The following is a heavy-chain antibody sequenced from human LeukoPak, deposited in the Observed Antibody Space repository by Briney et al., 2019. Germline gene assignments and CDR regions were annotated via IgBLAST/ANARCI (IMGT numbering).Heavy chain of an antibody. CDR1: GGSISSYY. CDR3: ARESLPSATMVRGVSDY. D-gene: IGHD3-10*01. Sequence: PSETLSLTCTVSGGSISSYYWSWIRQTPGKGLEWIGYIYYSGSTNFNPSLKSRVTISVDTSKNQFSLKLSSVTAADTAVYYCARESLPSATMVRGVSDYWGQGTLVTVSS. V-gene: IGHV4-59*12. J-gene: IGHJ4*02. CDR2: IYYSGST.